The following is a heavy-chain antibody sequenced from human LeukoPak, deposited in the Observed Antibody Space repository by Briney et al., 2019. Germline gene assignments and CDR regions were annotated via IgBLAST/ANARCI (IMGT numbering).Heavy chain of an antibody. Sequence: SETLSLTCTVSGGSISSYYWSWIRQPPGKGLEWIGYIYYSGSTNYNPSLKSRVTISVDTSKNQFSLKLSSVTAADTAVYYCAKGSSNIAVAGLIFDYWGQGTLVTVSS. D-gene: IGHD6-19*01. J-gene: IGHJ4*02. CDR2: IYYSGST. CDR3: AKGSSNIAVAGLIFDY. CDR1: GGSISSYY. V-gene: IGHV4-59*08.